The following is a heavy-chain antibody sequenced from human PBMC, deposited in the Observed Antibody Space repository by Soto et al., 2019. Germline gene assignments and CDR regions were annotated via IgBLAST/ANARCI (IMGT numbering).Heavy chain of an antibody. CDR2: ISSSSSYI. J-gene: IGHJ6*02. D-gene: IGHD2-2*02. CDR1: WVTFRSYS. V-gene: IGHV3-21*01. CDR3: ARDLSVGVPAAILRSPGMDV. Sequence: KPACSLKLCRAASWVTFRSYSMNWVRQAPGKGLEWVSSISSSSSYIYYAASVKGRFTISRDNAKNSLYLQMDSLRAEDTAVYYCARDLSVGVPAAILRSPGMDVCGQGTTVTVSS.